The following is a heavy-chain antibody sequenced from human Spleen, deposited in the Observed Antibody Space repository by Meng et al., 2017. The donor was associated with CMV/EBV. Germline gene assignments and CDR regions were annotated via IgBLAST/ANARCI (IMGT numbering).Heavy chain of an antibody. J-gene: IGHJ1*01. CDR2: ISTTSRYI. CDR1: GFTVSSNY. Sequence: GESLKISCAASGFTVSSNYMSWVRQAPGKGLEWVSSISTTSRYIYYADSVKGRFTVSRDNAKDSLYLRMNSLRAEDTAVYYCARVSETTGGDLWGQGTLVTVSS. D-gene: IGHD3-10*01. V-gene: IGHV3-21*01. CDR3: ARVSETTGGDL.